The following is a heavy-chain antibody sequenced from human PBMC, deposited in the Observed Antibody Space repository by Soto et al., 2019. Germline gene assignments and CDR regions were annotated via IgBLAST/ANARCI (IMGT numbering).Heavy chain of an antibody. D-gene: IGHD6-13*01. CDR2: ISYDGSNK. CDR1: GFTFSSYA. Sequence: PGGSLRLSCAASGFTFSSYAMHWVRQAPGKGPEWVAVISYDGSNKYYADSVKGRFTISRDNSKNTLYLQMNSLRAEDTAVYYCARDVVAAAGDKFDYWGQGTLVTVSS. CDR3: ARDVVAAAGDKFDY. J-gene: IGHJ4*02. V-gene: IGHV3-30-3*01.